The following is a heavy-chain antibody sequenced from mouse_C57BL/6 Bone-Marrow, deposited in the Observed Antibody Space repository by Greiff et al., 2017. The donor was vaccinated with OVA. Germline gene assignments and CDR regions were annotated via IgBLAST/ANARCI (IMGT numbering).Heavy chain of an antibody. Sequence: EVKLMESGPGLVKPSQSLSLTCSVTGYSITSGYYWNWIRQFPGNKLEWMGYISYDGSNNYNPSLKNRISITRDTSKNQFFLKLNSVTTEDTATYYCARDDYGSSSWGQGTTLTVSS. J-gene: IGHJ2*01. CDR1: GYSITSGYY. D-gene: IGHD1-1*01. CDR2: ISYDGSN. V-gene: IGHV3-6*01. CDR3: ARDDYGSSS.